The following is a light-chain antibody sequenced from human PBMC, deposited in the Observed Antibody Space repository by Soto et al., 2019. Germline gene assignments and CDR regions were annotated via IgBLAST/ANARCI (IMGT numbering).Light chain of an antibody. J-gene: IGLJ1*01. CDR1: SSDVGGSDY. Sequence: QSALTQPASVSGSPGQSITVSCTGSSSDVGGSDYISWYQQHPGKAPRLIIYGVSDRPSGVSSRFSGSKSGNTASLTISGLQPEDEAHYYCTSYKRGPLYVFGTGT. V-gene: IGLV2-14*03. CDR2: GVS. CDR3: TSYKRGPLYV.